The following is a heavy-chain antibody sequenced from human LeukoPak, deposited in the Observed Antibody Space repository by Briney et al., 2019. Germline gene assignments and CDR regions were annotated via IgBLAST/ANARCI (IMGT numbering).Heavy chain of an antibody. CDR1: EYTFTVYY. J-gene: IGHJ4*02. CDR3: ARDFLKSGSYPLGY. Sequence: ASVSVSCKASEYTFTVYYMHWVRQAPGQGREGMGWINPNSGGTNYAQKFQGRVTITRDTSISTAYMELSRLRSDDTAVYYCARDFLKSGSYPLGYWGQGTLVTVSS. D-gene: IGHD1-26*01. CDR2: INPNSGGT. V-gene: IGHV1-2*02.